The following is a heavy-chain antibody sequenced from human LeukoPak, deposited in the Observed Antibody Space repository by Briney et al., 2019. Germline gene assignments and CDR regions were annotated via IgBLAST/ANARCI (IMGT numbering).Heavy chain of an antibody. V-gene: IGHV3-43*02. CDR3: AKGLRLGELSLYRPFDY. J-gene: IGHJ4*02. D-gene: IGHD3-16*02. CDR1: GFTFDDYA. Sequence: PGESLRPSCAASGFTFDDYAMHWVRQAPGKGLEWVSLISGDGGSTYYADSVKGRFTISRDNSKNSLYLQMNSLRTEDTALYYCAKGLRLGELSLYRPFDYWGQGTLVTVSS. CDR2: ISGDGGST.